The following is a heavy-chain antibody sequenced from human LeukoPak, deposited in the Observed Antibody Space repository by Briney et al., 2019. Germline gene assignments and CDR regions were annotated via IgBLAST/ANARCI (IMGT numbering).Heavy chain of an antibody. J-gene: IGHJ4*02. CDR2: ISPTGSTT. Sequence: GGSLRLSCAASGFTFSDYYMSWIRQAPGKGLEWVSYISPTGSTTYYADSVKGRFTIARDNAKNSLYLQMNSLRAEDTAAYYCARTYGSGSYGDYWGQGILDTVSS. V-gene: IGHV3-11*01. D-gene: IGHD3-10*01. CDR3: ARTYGSGSYGDY. CDR1: GFTFSDYY.